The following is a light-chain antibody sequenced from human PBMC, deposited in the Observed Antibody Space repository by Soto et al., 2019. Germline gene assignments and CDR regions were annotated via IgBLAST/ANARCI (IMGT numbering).Light chain of an antibody. CDR1: QGISSF. CDR2: AAS. CDR3: QQLNSYPLT. V-gene: IGKV1-9*01. Sequence: DIQLTQSPSFLSASVGDRVTITCRASQGISSFLAWYQQKPGKAPKLLIYAASTLQSGVPPRFSGSGSGTEFTLTVSSLQPKDFATYFCQQLNSYPLTFGGGTKVEI. J-gene: IGKJ4*01.